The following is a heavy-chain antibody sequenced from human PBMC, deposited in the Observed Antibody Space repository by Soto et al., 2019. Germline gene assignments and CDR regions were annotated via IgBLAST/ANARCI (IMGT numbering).Heavy chain of an antibody. D-gene: IGHD6-6*01. CDR3: ARDVIAARPNDY. CDR2: ISYDGSNK. J-gene: IGHJ4*02. V-gene: IGHV3-30-3*01. Sequence: QVQLVESGGGVVQPGRSLRLSCAASGFTFSSYAMHWVRQAPGKGLEWVAVISYDGSNKYYADSVKGRFTISRDNSKNTLYPQMNSLRAEDTAVYYCARDVIAARPNDYWGQGTLVTVSS. CDR1: GFTFSSYA.